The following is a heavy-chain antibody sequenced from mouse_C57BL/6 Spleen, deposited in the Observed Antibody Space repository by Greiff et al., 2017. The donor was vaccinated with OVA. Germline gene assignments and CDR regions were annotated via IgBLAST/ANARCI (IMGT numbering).Heavy chain of an antibody. J-gene: IGHJ3*01. D-gene: IGHD2-4*01. CDR3: TRKGLYYDYPFAY. Sequence: VQLQQSGAELVRPGASVTLSCKASGYTFTDYEMHWVKQTPVHGLEWIGAIDPETGGTAYNQKFKGKAILTADKSSSTAYMELRSLTSEDSAVYYCTRKGLYYDYPFAYWGQGTLVTVSA. CDR1: GYTFTDYE. V-gene: IGHV1-15*01. CDR2: IDPETGGT.